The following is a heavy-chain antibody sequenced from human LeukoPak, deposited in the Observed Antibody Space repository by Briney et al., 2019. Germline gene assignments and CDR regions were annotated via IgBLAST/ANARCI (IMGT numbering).Heavy chain of an antibody. CDR3: ARDRGGDYWYFDL. CDR1: GFTVSSSF. Sequence: GGSLRLSCAASGFTVSSSFMSWVRQAPGKGLEGVSVLYNGGATYYVDSVKGRFTISRDDSKNTLYLQMNSLRAEDTAVYYCARDRGGDYWYFDLWGRGTLVTVSS. D-gene: IGHD3-10*01. V-gene: IGHV3-53*01. CDR2: LYNGGAT. J-gene: IGHJ2*01.